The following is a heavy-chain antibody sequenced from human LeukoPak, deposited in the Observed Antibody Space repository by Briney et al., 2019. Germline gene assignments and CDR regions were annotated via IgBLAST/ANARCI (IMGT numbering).Heavy chain of an antibody. J-gene: IGHJ6*03. CDR1: GYTFTGYY. CDR3: ARTYCSGGSCFHYYYYYMDV. Sequence: ASVKVSCKASGYTFTGYYMHWVRQAPGQVLEWMGWINPNSGGTNYAQKFQGRVTMTRDTSISTAYMELSRLRSDDTAVYYCARTYCSGGSCFHYYYYYMDVWGKGTTVTVSS. CDR2: INPNSGGT. V-gene: IGHV1-2*02. D-gene: IGHD2-15*01.